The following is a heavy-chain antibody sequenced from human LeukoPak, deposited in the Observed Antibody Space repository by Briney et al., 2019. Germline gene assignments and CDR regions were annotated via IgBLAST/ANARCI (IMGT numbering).Heavy chain of an antibody. D-gene: IGHD5-24*01. V-gene: IGHV3-23*01. Sequence: GGSLRLSCAASGFTFSSYAMSWVRQAPGKGLEWVSASSVGGNTHFADSVKGRFTISRDNSYKTLYLQMNSLRAEDTAVYYCARRIATRERRPYWYFDLWGRGTLVTVSS. CDR1: GFTFSSYA. CDR2: SSVGGNT. CDR3: ARRIATRERRPYWYFDL. J-gene: IGHJ2*01.